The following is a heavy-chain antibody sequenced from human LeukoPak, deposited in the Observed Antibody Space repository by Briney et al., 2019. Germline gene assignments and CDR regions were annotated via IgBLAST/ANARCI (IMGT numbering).Heavy chain of an antibody. CDR2: IYHSGST. J-gene: IGHJ4*02. Sequence: SETLSLTCTVSGYSISSGYYWGWIRQPPGKQLEWIGSIYHSGSTYYNPSLKSRVTISVDTSKNQFSLKLSSVTAADTAVYYCARVSEYSSSSVDYWGQGTLVTVSS. CDR1: GYSISSGYY. D-gene: IGHD6-6*01. CDR3: ARVSEYSSSSVDY. V-gene: IGHV4-38-2*02.